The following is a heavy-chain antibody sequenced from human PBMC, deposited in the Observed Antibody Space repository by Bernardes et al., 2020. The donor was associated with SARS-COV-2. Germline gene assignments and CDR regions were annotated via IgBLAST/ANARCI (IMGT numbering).Heavy chain of an antibody. CDR2: INHSGST. Sequence: SESLSLTCAVYGGSFSGYYWSWLRQSPGKGLEWIGEINHSGSTNYNPSLKSRVTISEDTSKNQFSLKLTSVTAADTAVYYCARGQFDYYGSGSYYLDSWGQGTLVTVSS. D-gene: IGHD3-10*01. J-gene: IGHJ4*02. CDR1: GGSFSGYY. V-gene: IGHV4-34*01. CDR3: ARGQFDYYGSGSYYLDS.